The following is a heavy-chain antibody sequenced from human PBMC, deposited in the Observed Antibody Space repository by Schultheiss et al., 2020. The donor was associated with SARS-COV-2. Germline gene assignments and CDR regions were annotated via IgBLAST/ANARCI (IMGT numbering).Heavy chain of an antibody. D-gene: IGHD3-3*01. Sequence: GESLKISCAASGFTFSSYAMHWVRQAPGKGLEWVAVISYDGSNKYYADSVKGRFTISRDNSRNTLYLQMNSLRAEDTAVYYCARDLDPYYDFWSGYYPSWGQGTLVTVSS. CDR1: GFTFSSYA. CDR2: ISYDGSNK. J-gene: IGHJ5*02. CDR3: ARDLDPYYDFWSGYYPS. V-gene: IGHV3-30*01.